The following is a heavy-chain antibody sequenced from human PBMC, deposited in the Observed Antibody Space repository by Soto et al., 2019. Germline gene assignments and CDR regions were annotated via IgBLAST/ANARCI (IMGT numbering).Heavy chain of an antibody. D-gene: IGHD3-16*01. CDR1: GGSISSYY. V-gene: IGHV4-59*08. Sequence: QVQLQESGPGLVKPSETLSLTCTVSGGSISSYYWSWIRQPPGKGLEWIGYIDYSGSTNYNPSPERRVTVSVDTTKNQSSLKLNTVTAAHTAGDSGASCWGRTFGCRGRGTLVSV. CDR3: ASCWGRTFGC. J-gene: IGHJ4*02. CDR2: IDYSGST.